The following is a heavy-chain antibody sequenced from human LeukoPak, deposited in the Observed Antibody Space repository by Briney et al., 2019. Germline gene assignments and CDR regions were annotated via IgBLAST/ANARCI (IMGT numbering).Heavy chain of an antibody. Sequence: PSETLSLTCTVSGVSISSYYWSWIRQPPGKGLEWIAYISTSGSTKYNPSLQSRVTISVDTSKNQFALKLTSVTAADTAVYYCARRRGYCSSSSCHGFDPWGQGTLVTVSS. CDR1: GVSISSYY. J-gene: IGHJ5*02. CDR3: ARRRGYCSSSSCHGFDP. D-gene: IGHD2-2*01. V-gene: IGHV4-4*08. CDR2: ISTSGST.